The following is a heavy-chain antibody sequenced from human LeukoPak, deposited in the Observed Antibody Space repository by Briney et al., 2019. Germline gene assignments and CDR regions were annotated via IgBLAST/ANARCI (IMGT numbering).Heavy chain of an antibody. CDR3: ARGAYCSSTSCYGDYYYMDV. CDR1: GFTFSDYY. V-gene: IGHV3-11*01. Sequence: GGSLRLSCAASGFTFSDYYMSWIRQAPGKGLEWVSYISSSGSTIYYADSVKGRFTISRDNAKNSLYLQMNSLRAEGTAVYYCARGAYCSSTSCYGDYYYMDVWGNGTTVTISS. CDR2: ISSSGSTI. D-gene: IGHD2-2*01. J-gene: IGHJ6*03.